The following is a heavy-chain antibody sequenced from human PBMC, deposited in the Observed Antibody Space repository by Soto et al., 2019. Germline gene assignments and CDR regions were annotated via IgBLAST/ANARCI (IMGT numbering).Heavy chain of an antibody. Sequence: PSETLALTCAVYGGSFSGYYWSWIRQPPGKGLEWIGEINHSGSTNYNPSLKSRVTISVDTSKNQFSLKLSSVTAADTAVYYCARGSKGYSYGRNWFDPWGQGTLVTVSS. D-gene: IGHD5-18*01. CDR2: INHSGST. J-gene: IGHJ5*02. CDR3: ARGSKGYSYGRNWFDP. CDR1: GGSFSGYY. V-gene: IGHV4-34*01.